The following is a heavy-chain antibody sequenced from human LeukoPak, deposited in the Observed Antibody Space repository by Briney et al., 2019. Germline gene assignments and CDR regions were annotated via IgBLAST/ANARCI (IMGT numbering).Heavy chain of an antibody. CDR3: AKLAGTGGFDY. D-gene: IGHD6-19*01. J-gene: IGHJ4*02. CDR2: INWNGGRT. V-gene: IGHV3-20*04. Sequence: GGSLRLSCAASGFTFDDYGMSWVRHAPGKGPEWVSGINWNGGRTGYADSVKGRLTISRDNAKNSLYLQMNSLRAEDTALYYCAKLAGTGGFDYWGQGTLVTVSS. CDR1: GFTFDDYG.